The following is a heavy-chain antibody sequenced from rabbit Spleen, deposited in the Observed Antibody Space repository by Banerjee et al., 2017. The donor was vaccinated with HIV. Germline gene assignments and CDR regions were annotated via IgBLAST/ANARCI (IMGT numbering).Heavy chain of an antibody. Sequence: QSLEESGGGLVKPEGSLALTGKASGFSFGGRASICWVRQAPGKGLEWISCIAGSSSGFTYSATWAKGRFTISKTSSTTVTLQMTSLTAADTATYFCARDTSSSFSSYGMDLWGPGTLVTVS. V-gene: IGHV1S40*01. D-gene: IGHD1-1*01. J-gene: IGHJ6*01. CDR1: GFSFGGRAS. CDR2: IAGSSSGFT. CDR3: ARDTSSSFSSYGMDL.